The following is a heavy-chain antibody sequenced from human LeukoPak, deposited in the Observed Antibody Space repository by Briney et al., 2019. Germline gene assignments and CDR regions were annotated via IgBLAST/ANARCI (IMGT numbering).Heavy chain of an antibody. CDR2: ISSNGGST. D-gene: IGHD4-17*01. V-gene: IGHV3-64*01. Sequence: PSGGSLRLSCAASGFTFSSYAMHWVRQAPGKGLEYVSAISSNGGSTYYANSVKGRFTISRDNSKNTLYLQMGSLRAEDMAVYYCARGRGTVTTFYFDYWGQGTLVIVSS. CDR1: GFTFSSYA. CDR3: ARGRGTVTTFYFDY. J-gene: IGHJ4*02.